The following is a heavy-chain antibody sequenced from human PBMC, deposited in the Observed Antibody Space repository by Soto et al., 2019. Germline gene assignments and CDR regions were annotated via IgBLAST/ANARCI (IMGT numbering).Heavy chain of an antibody. CDR2: ISKDGNDQ. CDR3: AKDRWEFTRYFDS. Sequence: QVQLVESGGGVVQPGTSLRLSCAASGFTFSTYAMHWVHQAPGKELEWVAMISKDGNDQYYADSVKGRFTVSRDNSKNTVSLQMHSLRPQDTAFYYCAKDRWEFTRYFDSWGQGTLVTVSS. CDR1: GFTFSTYA. J-gene: IGHJ4*02. D-gene: IGHD1-26*01. V-gene: IGHV3-30*18.